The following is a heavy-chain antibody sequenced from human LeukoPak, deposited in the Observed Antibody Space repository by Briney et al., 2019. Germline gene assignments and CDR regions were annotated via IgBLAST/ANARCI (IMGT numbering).Heavy chain of an antibody. D-gene: IGHD3-16*01. V-gene: IGHV1-46*01. CDR3: ARERRGGLSANLGGLFASYYTYYYKDV. CDR2: INPTDGAT. J-gene: IGHJ6*03. Sequence: ASVKVSCKASGYTFTMYYIHWVRQAPGQGLEWMGVINPTDGATTYAQRFQGRVTMTRDMSTTTVYVDLRSLRSEDRAVYFCARERRGGLSANLGGLFASYYTYYYKDVWGRGTTVTVSS. CDR1: GYTFTMYY.